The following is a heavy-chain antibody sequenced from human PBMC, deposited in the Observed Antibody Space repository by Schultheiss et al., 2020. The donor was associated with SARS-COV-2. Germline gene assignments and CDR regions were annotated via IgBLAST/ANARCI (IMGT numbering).Heavy chain of an antibody. Sequence: SVKVSCKASGGTFSSYAISWVRQAPGQGLEWMGGIIPIFGTANYAQKFQGRVTMTTDPATSKAYMELRCLRSDDTAVYYCARDPDYDSGGSNFFDYWGQGALVTVSS. CDR1: GGTFSSYA. CDR2: IIPIFGTA. J-gene: IGHJ4*02. V-gene: IGHV1-69*05. CDR3: ARDPDYDSGGSNFFDY. D-gene: IGHD3-22*01.